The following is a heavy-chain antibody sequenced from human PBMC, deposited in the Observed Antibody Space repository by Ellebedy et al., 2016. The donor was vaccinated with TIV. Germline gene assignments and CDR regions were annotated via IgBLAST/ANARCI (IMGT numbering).Heavy chain of an antibody. Sequence: GESLKISCAASGFTVSRYNMNWVRQAPGKGLELISFISSSSSYTMYADSVKGRFTISRDDAKNSLYLQMNSLRSEDAAVYYCASGSRIPTLGVGVWGQGALVTVSS. V-gene: IGHV3-21*05. D-gene: IGHD3-3*01. CDR2: ISSSSSYT. CDR1: GFTVSRYN. J-gene: IGHJ4*02. CDR3: ASGSRIPTLGVGV.